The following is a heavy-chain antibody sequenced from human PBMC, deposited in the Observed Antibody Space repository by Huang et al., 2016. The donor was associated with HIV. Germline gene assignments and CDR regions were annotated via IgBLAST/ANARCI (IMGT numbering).Heavy chain of an antibody. CDR1: GGSIRSDNYY. D-gene: IGHD3-10*01. CDR2: IYYSGST. J-gene: IGHJ4*02. V-gene: IGHV4-39*01. Sequence: QLQLQESGPGLVKPSETLSLTCTVSGGSIRSDNYYWGWIRQPPGTGLEWIGSIYYSGSTYSNPSLKSRVTITVDTSKSQFSLKMRSVTAADTAVYYCARLPGSITMIRGVITDPYWGQGTLVTVSS. CDR3: ARLPGSITMIRGVITDPY.